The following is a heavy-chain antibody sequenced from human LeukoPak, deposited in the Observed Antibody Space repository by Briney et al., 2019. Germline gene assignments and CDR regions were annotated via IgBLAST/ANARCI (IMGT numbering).Heavy chain of an antibody. CDR3: ARGSPLGGN. Sequence: GGSLRLSCAASGFTFSKFWTYWVRQAPGKRPVWVSRLNGDGRVTKYADSVKGRFTISRDNAKNTLSLQMNSLRAEDTAVYYCARGSPLGGNWGQGTLVTVSS. CDR2: LNGDGRVT. V-gene: IGHV3-74*03. CDR1: GFTFSKFW. J-gene: IGHJ4*02.